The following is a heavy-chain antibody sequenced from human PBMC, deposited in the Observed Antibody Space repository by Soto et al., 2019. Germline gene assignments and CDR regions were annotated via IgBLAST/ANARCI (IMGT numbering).Heavy chain of an antibody. V-gene: IGHV1-8*01. D-gene: IGHD3-22*01. CDR3: ARAIPQVVADLFDY. CDR1: RYTLTSYD. CDR2: MNPNSGNT. J-gene: IGHJ4*02. Sequence: ASVQVSCQASRYTLTSYDINWVRQATGQGLEWMGWMNPNSGNTGYAQKFQGRVTMTRNTSISTAYMELSSLRSEDTAVYYCARAIPQVVADLFDYWGQGTLVTVSS.